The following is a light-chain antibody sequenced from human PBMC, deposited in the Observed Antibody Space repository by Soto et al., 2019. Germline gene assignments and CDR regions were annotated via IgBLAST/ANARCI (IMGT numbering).Light chain of an antibody. Sequence: EIVMTQSPATLSVSRGERATLSCRANQAISSNLAWYQQKPGQAPRLLIYGASTRATGIPDRISGSGSGTAFTLTINSLQSEDFAVYYCQHYNNWLGTFGGGTKVDIK. CDR1: QAISSN. CDR2: GAS. V-gene: IGKV3-15*01. CDR3: QHYNNWLGT. J-gene: IGKJ4*01.